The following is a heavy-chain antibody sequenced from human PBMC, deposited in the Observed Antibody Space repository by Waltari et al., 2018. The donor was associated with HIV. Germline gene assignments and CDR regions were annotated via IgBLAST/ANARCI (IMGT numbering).Heavy chain of an antibody. V-gene: IGHV4-34*01. D-gene: IGHD2-15*01. Sequence: QVHLQQWGAGLLKPLETLSLTCAVYGGSFSEYYWTWIRQPPGKGLEWIGEINHRGSTDYSPSLRSRLTISVDSSKNQFSLKLTSVTAADTAVYYCATLNRGGGFDSWGQGVLVTVSA. J-gene: IGHJ4*02. CDR2: INHRGST. CDR1: GGSFSEYY. CDR3: ATLNRGGGFDS.